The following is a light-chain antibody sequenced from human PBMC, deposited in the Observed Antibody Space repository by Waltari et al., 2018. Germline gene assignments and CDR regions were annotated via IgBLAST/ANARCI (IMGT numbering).Light chain of an antibody. Sequence: QSVLTQSPPASGTPGQGVTLPCSGSSSTIGRTDVYWYQQLPGTAPNLLIYRSHQRPSGVPDRFSGSKSGTSASLAISGLRSEDEADYYCAAWDDSLRGWVFGGGTKLTVL. V-gene: IGLV1-47*01. CDR1: SSTIGRTD. CDR2: RSH. J-gene: IGLJ3*02. CDR3: AAWDDSLRGWV.